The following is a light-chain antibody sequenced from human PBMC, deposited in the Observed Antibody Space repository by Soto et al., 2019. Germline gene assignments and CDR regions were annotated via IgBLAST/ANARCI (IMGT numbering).Light chain of an antibody. V-gene: IGKV3-15*01. CDR2: GAS. Sequence: EIVMTQSPVTLSVSPGERATLSCRASQTVTSNLAWYQQKPGQPPRLLIYGASTRATGLPARFSGSGSGTEFTLTISSLQSEDVAVYYCQRYHVRPSLTFGGGTKVDIK. CDR3: QRYHVRPSLT. CDR1: QTVTSN. J-gene: IGKJ4*01.